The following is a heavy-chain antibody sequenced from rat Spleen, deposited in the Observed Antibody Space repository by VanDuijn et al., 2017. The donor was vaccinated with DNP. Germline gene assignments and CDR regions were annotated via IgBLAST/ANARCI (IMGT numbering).Heavy chain of an antibody. CDR3: ATSSYYGYDYGFAY. D-gene: IGHD1-7*01. J-gene: IGHJ3*01. V-gene: IGHV5S10*01. CDR2: IIYDGSST. CDR1: GFTFSDYA. Sequence: EVQLVESGGGLVQPGNSLKLSCAASGFTFSDYAMAWVRQSPKKGLEWVATIIYDGSSTYYRDSVKGRFTISRDHARSTLYLQMDSLRSEDTATYYCATSSYYGYDYGFAYWGQGTLVTVSS.